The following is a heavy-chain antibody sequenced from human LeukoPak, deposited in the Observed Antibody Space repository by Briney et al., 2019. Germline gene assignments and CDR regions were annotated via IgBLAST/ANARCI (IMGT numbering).Heavy chain of an antibody. CDR2: INPNSGGT. CDR3: ARLLGGWNYEKGNY. Sequence: ASVKVSCKASGYTFTGYYMHWVRQAPRQGLEWMGWINPNSGGTNYAQKFQGRVTMTRDTSISTAYMELSRLRSDDTAVYYCARLLGGWNYEKGNYWGQGTLVTVSS. CDR1: GYTFTGYY. J-gene: IGHJ4*02. D-gene: IGHD1-7*01. V-gene: IGHV1-2*02.